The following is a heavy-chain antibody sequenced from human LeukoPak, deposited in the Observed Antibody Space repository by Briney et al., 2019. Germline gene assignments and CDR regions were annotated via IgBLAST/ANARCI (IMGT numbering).Heavy chain of an antibody. J-gene: IGHJ3*02. Sequence: GSVKVSCKASGYTFTSYGISWVRQAPGQGLEWMGWISAYNGNTNYAQKLQGRVTMTTDTSTSTAYMELRSLRSDDTAVYYCAREEVVVIRGVGAFDIWGQGTMVTVSS. D-gene: IGHD3-22*01. CDR2: ISAYNGNT. CDR3: AREEVVVIRGVGAFDI. V-gene: IGHV1-18*01. CDR1: GYTFTSYG.